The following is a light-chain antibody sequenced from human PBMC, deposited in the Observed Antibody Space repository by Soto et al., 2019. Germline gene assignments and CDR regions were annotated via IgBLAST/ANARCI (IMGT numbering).Light chain of an antibody. V-gene: IGKV3-15*01. CDR1: QSVNIN. J-gene: IGKJ4*02. CDR2: GAS. CDR3: QQYKDWPPLT. Sequence: EIAMTQSPVTLSASPGERVTLSCRASQSVNINLAWYQQRPGQAPRVLLYGASNRASGSPDRFSGSGSGTDFTLTISSLEPDDFALYDCQQYKDWPPLTFGGGTRVEIK.